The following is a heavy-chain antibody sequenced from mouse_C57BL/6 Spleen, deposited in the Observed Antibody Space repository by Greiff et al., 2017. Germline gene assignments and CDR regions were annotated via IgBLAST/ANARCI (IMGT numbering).Heavy chain of an antibody. CDR2: IYPGDGDT. CDR3: ARGGAYSNYLFAY. D-gene: IGHD2-5*01. CDR1: GYAFSSSW. J-gene: IGHJ3*01. Sequence: QVQLQQSGPELVKPGASVKISCKASGYAFSSSWMNWVKQRPGKGLEWIGRIYPGDGDTNYKGKFKGKATLTADKSSSPAYMRRSSLTSEDSAVYVCARGGAYSNYLFAYWGQGTLVTVSA. V-gene: IGHV1-82*01.